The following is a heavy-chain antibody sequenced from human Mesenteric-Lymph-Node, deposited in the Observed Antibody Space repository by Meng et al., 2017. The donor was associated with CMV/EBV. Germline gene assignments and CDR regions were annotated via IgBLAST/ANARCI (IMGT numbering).Heavy chain of an antibody. V-gene: IGHV2-5*02. J-gene: IGHJ4*02. D-gene: IGHD5-12*01. CDR3: AHSPYSGYDFDY. Sequence: FSCFSLTTLGVGVGWIRQPPGKALEWLALVYWDDDKRYSPSLKSRLTITKDTSKNQVVLTMTNMDPVDTATYYCAHSPYSGYDFDYWGQGTLVTVSS. CDR1: CFSLTTLGVG. CDR2: VYWDDDK.